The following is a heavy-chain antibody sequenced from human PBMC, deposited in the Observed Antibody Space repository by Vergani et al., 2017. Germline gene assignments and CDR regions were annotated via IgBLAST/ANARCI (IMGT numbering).Heavy chain of an antibody. D-gene: IGHD2-15*01. J-gene: IGHJ4*02. Sequence: QVQLVESGGGVVQPGRSLRLSCAASGFTSSSYAMHWVRQAPGKGLEWVAVISYDGSNKYYADSVKGRFTISRDNSKNTLYLQMNSQRAEDTAVYYCAKEGGGYCSGGTCYPEYWGQGTLVIVSS. CDR3: AKEGGGYCSGGTCYPEY. CDR1: GFTSSSYA. V-gene: IGHV3-30-3*02. CDR2: ISYDGSNK.